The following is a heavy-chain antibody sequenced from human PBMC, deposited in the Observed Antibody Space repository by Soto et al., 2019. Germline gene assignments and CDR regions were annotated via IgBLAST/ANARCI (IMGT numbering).Heavy chain of an antibody. J-gene: IGHJ3*02. Sequence: GGSLRLSCATSGFIFRIYDMSWVRQAPGKGLEWVSGISPTGGTTYYADSVKGRFTISRDNSINTLYLQMNNLRTEDTAVYYCAHPRGFGVFDAYDIWGQGTMVTVSS. CDR2: ISPTGGTT. CDR1: GFIFRIYD. V-gene: IGHV3-23*01. CDR3: AHPRGFGVFDAYDI. D-gene: IGHD3-10*01.